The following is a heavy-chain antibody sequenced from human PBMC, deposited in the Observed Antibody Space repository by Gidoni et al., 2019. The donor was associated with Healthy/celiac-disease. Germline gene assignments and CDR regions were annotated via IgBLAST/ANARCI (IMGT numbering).Heavy chain of an antibody. V-gene: IGHV2-5*02. Sequence: QITLKESGPTLVKPTQTLTLTCTFSGFSLSTGGVGGGWSRQPPGKALEWLALIYWDDDNRYSPSLHSRHTITKDTYKNQVVLTVTNMDPVDTATYYCAHCGSDSSSWYGFDYWGQGTLVTVSS. CDR1: GFSLSTGGVG. D-gene: IGHD6-13*01. CDR3: AHCGSDSSSWYGFDY. J-gene: IGHJ4*02. CDR2: IYWDDDN.